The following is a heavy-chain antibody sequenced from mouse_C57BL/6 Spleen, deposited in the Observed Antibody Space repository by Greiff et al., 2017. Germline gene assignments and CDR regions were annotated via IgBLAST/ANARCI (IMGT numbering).Heavy chain of an antibody. CDR2: INPSSGYT. CDR3: SRSDYDGSSYYWYFDV. V-gene: IGHV1-4*01. CDR1: GYTFTSYT. Sequence: VQLQQSGAELARPGASVKMSCTASGYTFTSYTMHWVKQRPGQGLEWIGYINPSSGYTKYKQKFKDKATLTADKSSSTAYMQLSSLTSEDAAVYYCSRSDYDGSSYYWYFDVWGTGTTVTVSS. J-gene: IGHJ1*03. D-gene: IGHD1-1*01.